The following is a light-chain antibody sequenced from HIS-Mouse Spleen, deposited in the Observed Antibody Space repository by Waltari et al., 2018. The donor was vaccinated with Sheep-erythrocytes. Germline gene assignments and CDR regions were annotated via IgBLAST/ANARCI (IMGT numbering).Light chain of an antibody. V-gene: IGLV3-1*01. CDR2: QDS. J-gene: IGLJ2*01. CDR3: QAWDSSTVV. CDR1: KLGDKY. Sequence: SYELPQPPPVSVSPGQPPSIPGPGDKLGDKYACWYQQKPGHSPVLVIYQDSKRPSGIPERFSGSNSGNTATLTISGTQAMDEADYYCQAWDSSTVVFGGGTKLTVL.